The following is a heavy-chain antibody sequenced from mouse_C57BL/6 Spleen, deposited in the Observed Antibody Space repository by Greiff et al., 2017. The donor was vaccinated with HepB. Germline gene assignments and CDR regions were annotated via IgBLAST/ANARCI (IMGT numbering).Heavy chain of an antibody. J-gene: IGHJ2*01. CDR1: GYTFTDYE. CDR3: TRWAFY. Sequence: VQGVESGAELVRPGASVTLSCKASGYTFTDYEMHWVKQTPVHGLEWIGAIDPETGGTAYNQKFKGKAILTADKSSSTAYMELRSLTSEDSAVYYCTRWAFYWGQGTTLTVSS. CDR2: IDPETGGT. V-gene: IGHV1-15*01.